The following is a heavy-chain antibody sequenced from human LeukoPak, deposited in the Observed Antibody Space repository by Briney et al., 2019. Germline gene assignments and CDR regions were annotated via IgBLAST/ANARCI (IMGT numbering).Heavy chain of an antibody. CDR1: GHSISSGYY. CDR3: ASWQVVAANNWFDP. V-gene: IGHV4-38-2*02. J-gene: IGHJ5*02. CDR2: IYHSGST. D-gene: IGHD2-15*01. Sequence: SETLSLTCTVSGHSISSGYYWGWIRQPPGKGLEWIGSIYHSGSTYYNPSLKSRVTISVDTSKNQFSLKLSSVTAADTAVYYCASWQVVAANNWFDPWGQGTLVTVSS.